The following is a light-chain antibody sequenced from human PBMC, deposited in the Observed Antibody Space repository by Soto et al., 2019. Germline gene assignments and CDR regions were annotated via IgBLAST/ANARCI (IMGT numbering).Light chain of an antibody. V-gene: IGLV2-14*01. CDR2: DVT. J-gene: IGLJ1*01. Sequence: QSALSQPASASGSPGQSITISCTGTSSDVGGFEYVSWYQHQPGKAPKLIIYDVTKRPSGVSNRFSGSKSGNTASLTISGIQADDEGDYYCGSITRRSTSGFGTGTKVTVL. CDR1: SSDVGGFEY. CDR3: GSITRRSTSG.